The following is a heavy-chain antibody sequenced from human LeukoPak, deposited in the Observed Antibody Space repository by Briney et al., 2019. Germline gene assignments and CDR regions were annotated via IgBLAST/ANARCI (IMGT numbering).Heavy chain of an antibody. D-gene: IGHD3-10*01. CDR2: INPSGGST. V-gene: IGHV1-46*01. CDR3: ARDFYYGSGSYSGYYFDY. CDR1: GYTFTSYY. J-gene: IGHJ4*02. Sequence: ASVKVSCKASGYTFTSYYMHWVRQAPGQGLEWMGVINPSGGSTSYAQKFQGRVTMTRDMSTSTVYMELSSLRSEDTAVYYCARDFYYGSGSYSGYYFDYWGQGTLVTVSS.